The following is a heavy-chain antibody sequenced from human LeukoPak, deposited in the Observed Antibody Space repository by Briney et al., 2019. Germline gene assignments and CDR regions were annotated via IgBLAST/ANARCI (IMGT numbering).Heavy chain of an antibody. CDR3: ARRPEYYYGSGSYSEYYLDY. CDR2: IYYSGST. D-gene: IGHD3-10*01. V-gene: IGHV4-39*01. J-gene: IGHJ4*02. Sequence: SETLSPTCTVSGGSISSSSYYWGWIRQPPGKGLEWIGSIYYSGSTYYNPSLKSRVTISVDTSKNQFSLKLSSVTAADTAVYYCARRPEYYYGSGSYSEYYLDYWGQGTLVTVSS. CDR1: GGSISSSSYY.